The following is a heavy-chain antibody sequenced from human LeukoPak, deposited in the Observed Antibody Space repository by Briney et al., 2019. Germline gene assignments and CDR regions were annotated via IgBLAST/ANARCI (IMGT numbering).Heavy chain of an antibody. J-gene: IGHJ4*02. D-gene: IGHD3-22*01. Sequence: SETLSLTCTVSGGSISSSSYYWGWIRQPPGKGLEWIGYICYSGSTNYNPSLKSRVTISVDTSKNQFSLKLSSVTAADTAVYYCARDDRSIIRLWGQGTLVTVSS. CDR2: ICYSGST. CDR1: GGSISSSSYY. CDR3: ARDDRSIIRL. V-gene: IGHV4-61*01.